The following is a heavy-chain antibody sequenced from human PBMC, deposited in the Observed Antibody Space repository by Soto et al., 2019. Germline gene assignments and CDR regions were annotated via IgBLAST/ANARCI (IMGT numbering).Heavy chain of an antibody. D-gene: IGHD5-12*01. Sequence: GGSLRLSCAASGFTFSSYAMSWVRQAPGKGLEWVSAISGSGGSTSYADSVKGRFTISRDNSKITLYLQMNGLRAEDTAVYYCAKFLDDDSGYNYYYYGMDVWGQGTTVTVSS. CDR1: GFTFSSYA. V-gene: IGHV3-23*01. J-gene: IGHJ6*02. CDR3: AKFLDDDSGYNYYYYGMDV. CDR2: ISGSGGST.